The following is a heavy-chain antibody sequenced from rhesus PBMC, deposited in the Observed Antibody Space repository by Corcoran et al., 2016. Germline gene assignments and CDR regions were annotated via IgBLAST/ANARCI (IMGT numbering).Heavy chain of an antibody. Sequence: QVQLQESGPGLVKPSETLSLTCAVSGGPISDNYYWNWIRNPPGRGLEWMGNIHGNSATTYYNSSLKSRVSISKDTSKNQFFLNLGSVTAADTAVYYCTRGISYWGQGVLVTVSS. V-gene: IGHV4S9*01. CDR3: TRGISY. CDR2: IHGNSATT. CDR1: GGPISDNYY. D-gene: IGHD3-3*01. J-gene: IGHJ4*01.